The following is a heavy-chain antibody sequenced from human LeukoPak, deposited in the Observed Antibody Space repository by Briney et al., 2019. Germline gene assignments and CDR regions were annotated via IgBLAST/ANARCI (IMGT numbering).Heavy chain of an antibody. CDR1: GYTFTTYY. CDR3: ARAPKGVTTGYFDH. D-gene: IGHD1-26*01. CDR2: INPSGGST. J-gene: IGHJ4*02. Sequence: GASVKVSCKASGYTFTTYYIHWVRQAPGQGLEWMGIINPSGGSTTYAQIFQGRVTLTRDTSTSTVYMELSSLRSDDTAVYYCARAPKGVTTGYFDHWGQGTLATVSS. V-gene: IGHV1-46*01.